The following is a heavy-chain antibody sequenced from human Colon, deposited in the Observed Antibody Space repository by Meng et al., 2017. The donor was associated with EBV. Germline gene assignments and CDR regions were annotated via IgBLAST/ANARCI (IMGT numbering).Heavy chain of an antibody. CDR1: GGSISSSSHY. CDR3: ARRTFYFDNSGSGYFFDS. Sequence: QRRLREPGPAQLKPSGTLSLTCTVSGGSISSSSHYWDWIRQPPGKGLEWIGSVYYSGSTFYSPSLKSRVTISIDTSKNQFSLKLNSGTAADTAIYYCARRTFYFDNSGSGYFFDSWGQGTLVTVSS. V-gene: IGHV4-39*07. CDR2: VYYSGST. J-gene: IGHJ4*02. D-gene: IGHD3-22*01.